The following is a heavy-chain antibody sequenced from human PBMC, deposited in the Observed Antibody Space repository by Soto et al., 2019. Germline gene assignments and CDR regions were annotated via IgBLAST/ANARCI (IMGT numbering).Heavy chain of an antibody. Sequence: QVQLVQSGAEVREPGASVKVSCKASGYSFTSLDINWVRQTAGQGLAWMGWMQPSTGRTGYAQKFQGRVTMTRDTSINTANMELTTLTSDDTAFYYCARGVSAGVDYWGQGTLVTVSS. V-gene: IGHV1-8*01. CDR1: GYSFTSLD. CDR3: ARGVSAGVDY. CDR2: MQPSTGRT. J-gene: IGHJ4*02. D-gene: IGHD1-26*01.